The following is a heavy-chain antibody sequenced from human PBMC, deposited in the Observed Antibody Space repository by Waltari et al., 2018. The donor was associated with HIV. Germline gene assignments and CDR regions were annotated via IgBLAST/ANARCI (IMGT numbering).Heavy chain of an antibody. CDR2: VFYSGTT. D-gene: IGHD6-13*01. Sequence: QVQLQESGPGLVKPSETLSHMCTVSGGSIGTKFWSWIRQPPGKGLEWIGYVFYSGTTNYNPSLKSRVTISVDTSKNQFSLNLRSVTAADTAVYYCASSRAAAGLDSWGQGTQVTVSS. CDR3: ASSRAAAGLDS. V-gene: IGHV4-59*01. J-gene: IGHJ4*02. CDR1: GGSIGTKF.